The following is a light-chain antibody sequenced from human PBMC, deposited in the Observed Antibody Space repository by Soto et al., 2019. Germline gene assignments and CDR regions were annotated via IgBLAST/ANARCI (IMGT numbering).Light chain of an antibody. CDR3: QHYNSYSEA. J-gene: IGKJ1*01. CDR2: KAS. V-gene: IGKV1-5*03. Sequence: DIQMTQSPSTLSGSVGERVTITCRASQTISSWLAWYQQKPGKAPKLLIYKASTLKSGVPSRFSGSGSGTEFTLTISSLQPDDFATYYRQHYNSYSEAFGQGTKVDIK. CDR1: QTISSW.